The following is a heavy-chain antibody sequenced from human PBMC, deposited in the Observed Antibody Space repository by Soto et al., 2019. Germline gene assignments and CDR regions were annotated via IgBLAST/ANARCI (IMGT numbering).Heavy chain of an antibody. CDR3: SRDCPCGLGYCTNGACFPNDF. CDR1: GFTFGDYA. CDR2: VRTYAYGETT. J-gene: IGHJ4*02. V-gene: IGHV3-49*03. D-gene: IGHD2-8*01. Sequence: LRLSCTTSGFTFGDYAMSWFRQTPGKGLEWVGFVRTYAYGETTEYAASVKGRFTVGRDNSRSTAYLHMSSLKTEDTGVYFCSRDCPCGLGYCTNGACFPNDFWGQGTLVTVSS.